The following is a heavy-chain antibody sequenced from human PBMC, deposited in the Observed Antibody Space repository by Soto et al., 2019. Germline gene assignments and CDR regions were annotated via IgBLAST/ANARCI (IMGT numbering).Heavy chain of an antibody. J-gene: IGHJ4*02. CDR2: IWYDGSNK. D-gene: IGHD3-10*01. CDR1: GFTFSSYD. Sequence: QVQLVESGGGVVQPGRSLRLSCAASGFTFSSYDMHWVRQAPGKGLEWVAVIWYDGSNKYYADSVKGRFTISRDNSKNTLYLQMNSLRAEDTAVYYCASCNYYGSGRTFDYWGQGTLVTVSS. CDR3: ASCNYYGSGRTFDY. V-gene: IGHV3-33*01.